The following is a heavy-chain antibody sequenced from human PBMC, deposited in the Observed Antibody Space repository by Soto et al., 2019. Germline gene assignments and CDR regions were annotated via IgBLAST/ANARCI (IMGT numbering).Heavy chain of an antibody. J-gene: IGHJ4*02. CDR2: ISSSSSTI. Sequence: GGSLRLSCAASGFTFSSYSMNWVRQAPGKGLEWVSYISSSSSTIYYADSVKGRFTISRDNAKNSLYLQMNSLRAEDTAVYYCASLTTVTTISTAKYYYDSSGYYYFDYWGQGTLVTVSS. D-gene: IGHD3-22*01. CDR1: GFTFSSYS. CDR3: ASLTTVTTISTAKYYYDSSGYYYFDY. V-gene: IGHV3-48*04.